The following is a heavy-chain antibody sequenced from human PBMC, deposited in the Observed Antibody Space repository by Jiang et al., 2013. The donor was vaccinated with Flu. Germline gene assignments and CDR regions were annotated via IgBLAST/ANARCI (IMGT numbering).Heavy chain of an antibody. V-gene: IGHV3-49*03. J-gene: IGHJ3*02. Sequence: VQLLESGGGLVQPGRSLRLSCTASGFTFGDYAMSWFRQAPGKGLEWVGFIRSKAYGGTTEYAASVKGRFTISRDDSKSIAYLQMNSLKTEDTAVYYCTRARYSYGSPDAFDIWGQRDNGHRLF. CDR2: IRSKAYGGTT. D-gene: IGHD5-18*01. CDR3: TRARYSYGSPDAFDI. CDR1: GFTFGDYA.